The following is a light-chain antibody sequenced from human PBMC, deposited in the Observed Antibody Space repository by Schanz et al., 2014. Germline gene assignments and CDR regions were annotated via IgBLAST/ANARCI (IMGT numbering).Light chain of an antibody. Sequence: QSALTQPRSVSGSPGQSVTISCTGTSSDVGTYNYVSWYQQHPGKAPKLMIYDVSKRPSGVPDRFSGSKSGNTASLTISGLQAEDEADYYCTSYTSNVPVMFAGGTKLTVL. J-gene: IGLJ3*02. CDR2: DVS. CDR1: SSDVGTYNY. CDR3: TSYTSNVPVM. V-gene: IGLV2-11*01.